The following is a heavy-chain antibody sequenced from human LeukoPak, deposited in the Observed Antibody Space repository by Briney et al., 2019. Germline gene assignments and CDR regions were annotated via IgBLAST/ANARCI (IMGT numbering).Heavy chain of an antibody. D-gene: IGHD2-2*01. Sequence: GGSLRLSCAASGFTFSNACMSWVRQAPGKGLEWVGRIKSKTDGGTTDYAAPVKGRFTISRDDSKNTLYLQMNSLKTEDTAVYYCTTQADCSSTSCYGMDVWGQGTTVTVSS. CDR3: TTQADCSSTSCYGMDV. CDR1: GFTFSNAC. V-gene: IGHV3-15*01. J-gene: IGHJ6*02. CDR2: IKSKTDGGTT.